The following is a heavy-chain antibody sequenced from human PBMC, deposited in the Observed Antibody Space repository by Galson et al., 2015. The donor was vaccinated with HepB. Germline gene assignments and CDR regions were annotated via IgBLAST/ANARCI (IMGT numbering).Heavy chain of an antibody. J-gene: IGHJ3*02. CDR2: ISSTGSNT. CDR1: GFIFRSYE. D-gene: IGHD3-22*01. Sequence: SLRLSCAASGFIFRSYEMNWVRQAPGKGLEWVSYISSTGSNTYYADSVKGRFTVSRDNAKNSLFLQMNSLRAEDTAVYYCARGYYFDSSDSNSENAFDIWGQGTTVTASS. V-gene: IGHV3-48*03. CDR3: ARGYYFDSSDSNSENAFDI.